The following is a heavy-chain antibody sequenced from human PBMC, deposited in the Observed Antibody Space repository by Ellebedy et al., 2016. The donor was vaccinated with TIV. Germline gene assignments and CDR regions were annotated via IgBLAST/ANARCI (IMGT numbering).Heavy chain of an antibody. CDR2: IHYSGTT. D-gene: IGHD4-17*01. V-gene: IGHV4-59*01. CDR3: ARRLHYGDWYFDL. J-gene: IGHJ2*01. Sequence: MPSETLSLTCTVSGISIGRYFWNWIRQSPEKGLEWIGYIHYSGTTTYSPSLKSRVTMSVDTSKNQFSLRLTSATAADTAVYYCARRLHYGDWYFDLWGRGTLVTVSS. CDR1: GISIGRYF.